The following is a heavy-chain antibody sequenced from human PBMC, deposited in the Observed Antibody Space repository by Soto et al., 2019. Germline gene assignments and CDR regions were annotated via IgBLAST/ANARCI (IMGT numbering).Heavy chain of an antibody. V-gene: IGHV1-69*13. CDR2: IIPIFGTA. J-gene: IGHJ6*02. CDR1: GGTFSSYA. Sequence: GASVKVSCKASGGTFSSYAISWVRQAPGQGLEWMGGIIPIFGTANYAQKFQGRVTITADESTSTAYMELSSLRSEDTAVYYCARLIFDSSGWGWVPYYYYGMDVWGQGTTVTVSS. D-gene: IGHD3-22*01. CDR3: ARLIFDSSGWGWVPYYYYGMDV.